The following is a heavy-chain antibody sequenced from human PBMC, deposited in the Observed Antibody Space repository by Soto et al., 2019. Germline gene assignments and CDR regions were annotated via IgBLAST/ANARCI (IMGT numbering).Heavy chain of an antibody. CDR3: AASHSSSWYWGSISRGYYYYYGMDV. J-gene: IGHJ6*02. CDR1: GGSISSSNW. V-gene: IGHV4-4*02. CDR2: IYHSGST. D-gene: IGHD6-13*01. Sequence: SETLSLTCAVSGGSISSSNWWSWVRQPPGKGLEWIGEIYHSGSTNYNPSLKSRVTISVDKSKNQFSLKLSSVTAADTAVYYCAASHSSSWYWGSISRGYYYYYGMDVWGQGTTVTVSS.